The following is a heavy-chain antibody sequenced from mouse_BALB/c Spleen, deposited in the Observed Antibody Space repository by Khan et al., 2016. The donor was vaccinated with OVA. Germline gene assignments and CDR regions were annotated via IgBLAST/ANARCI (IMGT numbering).Heavy chain of an antibody. Sequence: LQQPGSELVRPGASVKLSCKASGYTFSSYWMHWVKQRPGQGLEWIGNFYPGSGSPNYDEKFKSRATLTVDTSSRPAYMQLSSLTSEDSAVYYCTRGTTAPYFMDYWGQGTSVTVSS. V-gene: IGHV1S22*01. CDR3: TRGTTAPYFMDY. CDR2: FYPGSGSP. D-gene: IGHD1-2*01. CDR1: GYTFSSYW. J-gene: IGHJ4*01.